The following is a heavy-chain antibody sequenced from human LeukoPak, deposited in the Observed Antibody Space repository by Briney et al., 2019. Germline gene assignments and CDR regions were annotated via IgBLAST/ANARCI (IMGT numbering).Heavy chain of an antibody. J-gene: IGHJ5*02. Sequence: SETLSLTCAVSGGSISSSNWWSWVRQPPGKRLEGTGEIYHSGSTYYNPSLKSRVIISVDTSKNQFSLKLSSVTAADTAVYYCARDRRFQTGYSLNWFDPWGQGTLVTVSS. CDR2: IYHSGST. CDR3: ARDRRFQTGYSLNWFDP. D-gene: IGHD3-9*01. CDR1: GGSISSSNW. V-gene: IGHV4-4*02.